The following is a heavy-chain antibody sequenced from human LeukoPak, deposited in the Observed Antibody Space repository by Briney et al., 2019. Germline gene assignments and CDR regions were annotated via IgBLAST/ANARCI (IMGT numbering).Heavy chain of an antibody. CDR2: INPNSGGT. J-gene: IGHJ4*02. Sequence: ASVTVSFKASGYTFTGYYMHWVRQAPGQGLEWMGWINPNSGGTNYAQKFQVRVTMTRDTSISTACMELSRLRSDDTAVYYCARESSEEFDYWGQGTLVTVSS. V-gene: IGHV1-2*02. CDR1: GYTFTGYY. CDR3: ARESSEEFDY.